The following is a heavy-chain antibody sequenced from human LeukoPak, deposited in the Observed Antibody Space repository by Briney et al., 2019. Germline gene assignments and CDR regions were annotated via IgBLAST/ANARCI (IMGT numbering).Heavy chain of an antibody. CDR2: ISSSGSTI. D-gene: IGHD3-10*01. Sequence: GGSLRLSCAASGFTFSDYYMSWIRQAPGKGLEWVSYISSSGSTIYYADSVKGRFTISRDNAKNTLYLQMNSLRAEDTAVYYCARGSGLLLWFGELLYYFDYWGQGTLVTFSS. CDR3: ARGSGLLLWFGELLYYFDY. V-gene: IGHV3-11*04. CDR1: GFTFSDYY. J-gene: IGHJ4*02.